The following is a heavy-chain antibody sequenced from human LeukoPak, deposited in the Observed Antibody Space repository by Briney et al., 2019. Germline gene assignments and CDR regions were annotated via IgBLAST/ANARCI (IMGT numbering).Heavy chain of an antibody. CDR2: VYHSGST. CDR1: GDDISSSNW. V-gene: IGHV4-4*02. D-gene: IGHD3-10*01. Sequence: SGTLSLTCSVSGDDISSSNWWTWVRQPPQKGLEWIGEVYHSGSTNYNPSLKNRIYMSVDKSQNRFSLRLTSVTAADTAVYFCARVSGSGLYFKSFDPWGQGTLVIVPS. J-gene: IGHJ5*01. CDR3: ARVSGSGLYFKSFDP.